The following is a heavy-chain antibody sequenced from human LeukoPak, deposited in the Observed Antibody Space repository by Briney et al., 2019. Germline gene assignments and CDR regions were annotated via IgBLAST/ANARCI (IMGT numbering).Heavy chain of an antibody. J-gene: IGHJ3*02. CDR1: GFTFSSYG. Sequence: GRSLRLSCAASGFTFSSYGMHWVRQAPGKGLEWVAVIWYDGSNKYYADSVKGRFTISRDNSKNTLYLQVNSLRAEDSAVYYCAKPLTYSSGWDAFDIWGQGTMVTVSS. D-gene: IGHD6-19*01. CDR2: IWYDGSNK. CDR3: AKPLTYSSGWDAFDI. V-gene: IGHV3-33*06.